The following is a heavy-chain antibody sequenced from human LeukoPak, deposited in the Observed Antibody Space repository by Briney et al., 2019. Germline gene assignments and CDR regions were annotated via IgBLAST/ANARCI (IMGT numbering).Heavy chain of an antibody. CDR2: PYYRSKWHI. CDR3: VRQEGPDFDY. V-gene: IGHV6-1*01. J-gene: IGHJ4*02. CDR1: GDSVSGSRLP. Sequence: SQTLSLTCLISGDSVSGSRLPGHCIRQSPARGLEWLGSPYYRSKWHIHHDVSVKSRITISPDTSKNQLSLQLNSVTPEYTAVYYCVRQEGPDFDYWGQGTLVTVSA.